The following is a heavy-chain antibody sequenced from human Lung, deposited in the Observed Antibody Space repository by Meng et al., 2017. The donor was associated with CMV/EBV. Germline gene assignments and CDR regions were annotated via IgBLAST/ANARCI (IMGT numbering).Heavy chain of an antibody. J-gene: IGHJ4*02. Sequence: SGPTLVTSXXSFSLTCTFSGFSLSTSGVGVGWIRQPPGKALEWLAFIYWNDDKRYSPSLKSRLTITKDTSKNQVVLTMTNMDPVDTATYYCAHSRNLNTLIYWGQGTLVTVSS. CDR2: IYWNDDK. D-gene: IGHD1-14*01. CDR3: AHSRNLNTLIY. V-gene: IGHV2-5*01. CDR1: GFSLSTSGVG.